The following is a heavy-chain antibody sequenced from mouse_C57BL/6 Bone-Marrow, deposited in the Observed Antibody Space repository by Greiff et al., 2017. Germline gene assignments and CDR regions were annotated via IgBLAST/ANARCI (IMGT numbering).Heavy chain of an antibody. CDR1: GFTFSSYT. CDR2: ISGGGGNT. J-gene: IGHJ3*01. CDR3: ARLRAWFAY. V-gene: IGHV5-9*01. Sequence: EVMLVESGGGLVKPGGSLKLSCAASGFTFSSYTMSWVRQTPEKRLEWVATISGGGGNTYYPDSVKGRFTISRDNAKNTMYLQMSSMLSADTAFYDCARLRAWFAYWGQGTLVTVSA. D-gene: IGHD1-1*01.